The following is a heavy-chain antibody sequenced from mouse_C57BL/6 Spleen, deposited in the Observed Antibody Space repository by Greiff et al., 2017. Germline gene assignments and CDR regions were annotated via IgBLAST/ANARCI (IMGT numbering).Heavy chain of an antibody. D-gene: IGHD2-4*01. Sequence: QVQLQQSGAELVRPGTSVKVSCKASGYAFTNYLIEWVKQRPGQGLEWIGVINPGSGGTNYNEKFKGKATLTADKSSSTAYMQLSSLTSEDSAVYFCARSDYDEGYAMDYWGQGTSVTVSS. CDR3: ARSDYDEGYAMDY. V-gene: IGHV1-54*01. CDR1: GYAFTNYL. CDR2: INPGSGGT. J-gene: IGHJ4*01.